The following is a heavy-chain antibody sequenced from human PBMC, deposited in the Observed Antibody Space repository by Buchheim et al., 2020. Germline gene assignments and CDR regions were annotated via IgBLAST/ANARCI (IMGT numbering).Heavy chain of an antibody. CDR1: GGSISSGDYY. V-gene: IGHV4-30-4*01. CDR3: AKWPFWEVDTAMVHPGGGDY. Sequence: QVQLQESGPGLVKPSQTLSLTCTVSGGSISSGDYYWSWIRQPPGKGLEWIGYIYYSGSTYYNPSLKSRVTISVDTSTNQFSLKLSSVTAADTAVYYCAKWPFWEVDTAMVHPGGGDYWGQGTL. J-gene: IGHJ4*02. CDR2: IYYSGST. D-gene: IGHD5-18*01.